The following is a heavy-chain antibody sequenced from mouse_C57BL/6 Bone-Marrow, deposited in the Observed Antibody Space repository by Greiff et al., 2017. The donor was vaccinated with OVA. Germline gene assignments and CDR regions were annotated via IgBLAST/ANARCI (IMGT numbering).Heavy chain of an antibody. J-gene: IGHJ4*01. Sequence: EVQLQQSGPVLVKPGASVKMSCKASGYTFTDYYMNWVKQSHGKSLEWIGVINPYNGGTSYNQKFKGKATLTVDKSSSTAYMELNSLTSEDSAVYYCAITTVVANYAMDYWGQGTSVTVSS. V-gene: IGHV1-19*01. CDR3: AITTVVANYAMDY. D-gene: IGHD1-1*01. CDR2: INPYNGGT. CDR1: GYTFTDYY.